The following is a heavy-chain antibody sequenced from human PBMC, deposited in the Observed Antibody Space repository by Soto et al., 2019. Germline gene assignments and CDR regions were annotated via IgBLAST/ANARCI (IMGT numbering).Heavy chain of an antibody. Sequence: QVQLVESGGGVVQPGRSLRLSCAASGFTFSSYAMHWVRQAPGKGLEWVAVISYDGSNKYYADSVKGRFTISRDNSKNTRYLQMNSLRAEDTAVYYCARDSAGTASFDYWGQGTLVTVSS. CDR3: ARDSAGTASFDY. J-gene: IGHJ4*02. D-gene: IGHD1-7*01. CDR2: ISYDGSNK. V-gene: IGHV3-30-3*01. CDR1: GFTFSSYA.